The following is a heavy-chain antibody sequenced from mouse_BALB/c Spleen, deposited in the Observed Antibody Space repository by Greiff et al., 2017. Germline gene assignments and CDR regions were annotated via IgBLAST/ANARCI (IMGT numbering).Heavy chain of an antibody. V-gene: IGHV2-6-5*01. D-gene: IGHD4-1*01. Sequence: VHLVESGPGLVAPSQSLSITCTVSGFSLTDYGVSWIRQPPGKGLEWLGVIWGGGSTYYNSALKSRLSISKDNSKSQVFLKMNSLQTDDTAMYYCAKGDWDGGVYYFDYWGQGTTLTVSS. CDR1: GFSLTDYG. J-gene: IGHJ2*01. CDR2: IWGGGST. CDR3: AKGDWDGGVYYFDY.